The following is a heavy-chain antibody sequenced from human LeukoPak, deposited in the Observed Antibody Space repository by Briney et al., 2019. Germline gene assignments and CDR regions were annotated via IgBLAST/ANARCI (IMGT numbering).Heavy chain of an antibody. V-gene: IGHV3-21*01. J-gene: IGHJ3*01. Sequence: GGSLRLSCAASGFTFSSYSMNWVRQAPGKGLERVSAISSSSSYIYYADSVKGRFTISRDNAKNSLFLQMNSLRAEDTAIYYCARESLFNANFDAFDLWGQGTMVTVSS. CDR3: ARESLFNANFDAFDL. D-gene: IGHD4/OR15-4a*01. CDR2: ISSSSSYI. CDR1: GFTFSSYS.